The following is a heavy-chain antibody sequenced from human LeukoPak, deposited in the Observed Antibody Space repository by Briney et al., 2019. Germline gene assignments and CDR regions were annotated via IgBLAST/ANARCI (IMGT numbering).Heavy chain of an antibody. V-gene: IGHV4-38-2*02. CDR1: GYSISSGYY. Sequence: PSETLSLTCTVSGYSISSGYYWGWIRQPPGKGLEWIGSIYHSGSTYYNPSLKSRVTISVDTSKNQFSLKLSSVTAADTAVYYCARESEWMTTVTTDYWGQGTLVTVSS. CDR3: ARESEWMTTVTTDY. CDR2: IYHSGST. D-gene: IGHD4-17*01. J-gene: IGHJ4*02.